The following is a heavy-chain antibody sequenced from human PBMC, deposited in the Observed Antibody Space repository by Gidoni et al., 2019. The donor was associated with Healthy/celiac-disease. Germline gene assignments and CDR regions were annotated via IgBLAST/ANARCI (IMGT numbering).Heavy chain of an antibody. CDR2: ISYDGSNK. J-gene: IGHJ5*02. D-gene: IGHD4-17*01. Sequence: QVQLVASGGGVVQPGRSLRLSFPASVFTFISYGMHWVRQAPGKGLEWVAVISYDGSNKYYADSVKGRFTISRDNSKNTLYLQMNSLRAEDTAVYYCAKEGTNYGDYVEWFDPWGQGTLVTVSS. CDR3: AKEGTNYGDYVEWFDP. V-gene: IGHV3-30*18. CDR1: VFTFISYG.